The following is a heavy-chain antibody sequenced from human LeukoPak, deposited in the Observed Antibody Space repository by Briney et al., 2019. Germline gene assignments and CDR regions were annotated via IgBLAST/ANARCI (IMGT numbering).Heavy chain of an antibody. CDR3: ARHCYDVLIGYYPNFDY. D-gene: IGHD3-9*01. CDR1: GGSIGSYS. V-gene: IGHV4-59*08. J-gene: IGHJ4*02. CDR2: IHYSGST. Sequence: SETLSLTCTVSGGSIGSYSWNWIRQPPGKGLEWIGHIHYSGSTNYNPSLKSRVTISVDTSKNQFSLKLSSVTAADTAVYYCARHCYDVLIGYYPNFDYWGQGTLVTVSS.